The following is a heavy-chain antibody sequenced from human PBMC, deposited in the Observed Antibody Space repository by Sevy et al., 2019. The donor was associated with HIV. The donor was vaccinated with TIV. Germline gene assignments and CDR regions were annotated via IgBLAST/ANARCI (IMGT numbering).Heavy chain of an antibody. CDR2: ISSSGGSST. J-gene: IGHJ4*02. V-gene: IGHV3-23*01. Sequence: GGSLRLSCAVSGFTLSTYVMSWVRQAPGKGLEWVSAISSSGGSSTYYADSVKGRFTISRDNSKNTLYLQMNSLRAEDTAVYYCAKDRDFWRAACYFDYWGQGPLVTVSS. CDR3: AKDRDFWRAACYFDY. D-gene: IGHD3-3*01. CDR1: GFTLSTYV.